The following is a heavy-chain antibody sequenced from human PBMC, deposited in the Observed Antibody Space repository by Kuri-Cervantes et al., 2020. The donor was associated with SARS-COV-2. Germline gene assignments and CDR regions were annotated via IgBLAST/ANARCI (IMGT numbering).Heavy chain of an antibody. Sequence: ASVKVSCKASGYTFTSYGISWVRQAPGQRLEWMGWINAGNGNTKYSQKFQGRVTITRDTSASTAYMELSSLRSEDTAVYYCARDSTRYFYYGMDAWGQGTTVTVSS. CDR3: ARDSTRYFYYGMDA. CDR2: INAGNGNT. V-gene: IGHV1-3*01. CDR1: GYTFTSYG. J-gene: IGHJ6*02.